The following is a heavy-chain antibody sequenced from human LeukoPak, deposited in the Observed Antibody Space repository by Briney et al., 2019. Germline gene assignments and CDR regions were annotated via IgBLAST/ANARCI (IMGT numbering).Heavy chain of an antibody. Sequence: PGGSLRLSCAASGFTFSSYAMSWVRQAPGKGLEWVSAISGSGGSTYYADSVKGRFTISRDNSKNTLYLQMNSLRAEDTAVYYCAKDRSRLLWFGDFDYWGQGTLVTVSS. CDR2: ISGSGGST. CDR1: GFTFSSYA. J-gene: IGHJ4*02. D-gene: IGHD3-10*01. CDR3: AKDRSRLLWFGDFDY. V-gene: IGHV3-23*01.